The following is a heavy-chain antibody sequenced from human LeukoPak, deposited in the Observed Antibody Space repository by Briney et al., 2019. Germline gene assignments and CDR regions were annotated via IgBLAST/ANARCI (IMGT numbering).Heavy chain of an antibody. CDR2: IYYSGST. V-gene: IGHV4-59*08. CDR3: ARQSTSGWSYFDY. J-gene: IGHJ4*02. D-gene: IGHD6-19*01. CDR1: GGSINNYY. Sequence: SETLSLTCTDSGGSINNYYWSWIRQPPGKGLEWIGYIYYSGSTNYNPSLKSRVTISVDTSKNQFSLRLRSVTAADTAMYYCARQSTSGWSYFDYWGQGTLVTVSS.